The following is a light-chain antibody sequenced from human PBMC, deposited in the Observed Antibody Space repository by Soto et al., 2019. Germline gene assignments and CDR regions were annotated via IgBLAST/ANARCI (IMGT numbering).Light chain of an antibody. CDR3: QQSYSAPLT. CDR2: AAS. Sequence: DIQMTQSPSSLAASVGDRVTITCRASQSISNFLNWYQQKPGKAPKLLIYAASSLQSGVPSRFSGSASGTDFTLTISSLQPEDFATYYCQQSYSAPLTFGGGTKVDIK. CDR1: QSISNF. V-gene: IGKV1-39*01. J-gene: IGKJ4*01.